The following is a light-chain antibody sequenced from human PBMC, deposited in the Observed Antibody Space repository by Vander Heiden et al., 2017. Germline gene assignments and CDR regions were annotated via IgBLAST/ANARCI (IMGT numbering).Light chain of an antibody. Sequence: SYELTQPPSVSVSPGQTATITCSGDKLGDKNVCWYQQKPGQSPVWVSYQDKKRPSGIPERFSGSNSGNTATPSISGTQAVNEADDYCQEWDSSTFEVFGTGTRVTVL. CDR1: KLGDKN. CDR3: QEWDSSTFEV. J-gene: IGLJ1*01. V-gene: IGLV3-1*01. CDR2: QDK.